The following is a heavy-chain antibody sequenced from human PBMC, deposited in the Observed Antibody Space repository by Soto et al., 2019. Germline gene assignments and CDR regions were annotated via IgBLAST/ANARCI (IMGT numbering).Heavy chain of an antibody. J-gene: IGHJ5*02. CDR1: RGSISSYY. CDR2: IHRTGST. D-gene: IGHD3-10*01. Sequence: PSETLSLTCSVSRGSISSYYWSWVRQPPGKGLEWIGFIHRTGSTKYNPPLESRVTISVDTSQNQLSLRLSSVTAADTAVYYCARESAGSGKNNWFDPWGQGILVTVS. CDR3: ARESAGSGKNNWFDP. V-gene: IGHV4-59*01.